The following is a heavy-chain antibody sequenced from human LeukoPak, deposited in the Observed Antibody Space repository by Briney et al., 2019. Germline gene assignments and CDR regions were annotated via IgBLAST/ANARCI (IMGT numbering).Heavy chain of an antibody. CDR1: GYTFTAYY. D-gene: IGHD6-13*01. CDR2: INTNTGNP. J-gene: IGHJ4*02. CDR3: ARDGPWYHGDY. V-gene: IGHV7-4-1*02. Sequence: ASVKVSCKASGYTFTAYYIHWVRQAPGQGLEWMGWINTNTGNPTYAQGFTGRFVFSLDTSVSTAYLQISSLKAEDTAVYYCARDGPWYHGDYWGQGTLVTVSS.